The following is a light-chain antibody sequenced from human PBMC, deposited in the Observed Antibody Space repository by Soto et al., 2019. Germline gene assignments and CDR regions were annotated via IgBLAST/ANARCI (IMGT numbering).Light chain of an antibody. CDR1: VTDVGSYTS. J-gene: IGLJ2*01. Sequence: QSALTQPASVSGSPGQSITISCTGTVTDVGSYTSVSWYKQNPGKAPTLLIFEVNNRPSGVSSRFTGSKSCNTATLDISGLQAEDEGDYYCSSYGGDQTVKFGGGTKLTVL. CDR2: EVN. CDR3: SSYGGDQTVK. V-gene: IGLV2-14*01.